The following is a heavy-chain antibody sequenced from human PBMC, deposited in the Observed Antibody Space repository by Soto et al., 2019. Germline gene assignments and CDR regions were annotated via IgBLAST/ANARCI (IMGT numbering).Heavy chain of an antibody. Sequence: SETLSLTCAVYGGSFSGYYWSWIRQPPGKGLEWIGEINHSGSTNYNPSLKSRVTISVDTSKNQFSLKLSSVTAADTAVYYCGRGDSSGWGYYYYYMDVWGKGTTVTVSS. CDR1: GGSFSGYY. CDR2: INHSGST. D-gene: IGHD6-19*01. V-gene: IGHV4-34*01. CDR3: GRGDSSGWGYYYYYMDV. J-gene: IGHJ6*03.